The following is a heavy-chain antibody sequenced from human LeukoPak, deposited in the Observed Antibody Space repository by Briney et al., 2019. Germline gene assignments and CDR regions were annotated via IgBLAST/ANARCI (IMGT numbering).Heavy chain of an antibody. CDR2: INPNSGGT. CDR1: GYTFTGYY. CDR3: ARDYYDSSGYYYFDY. Sequence: ASVTVSCKASGYTFTGYYMHWVRQAPGQGLEWMGWINPNSGGTNYAQKFQGRVTMTRDTSISTAYMELSRLRSDDTAVYYCARDYYDSSGYYYFDYWGQGTLVTVSS. D-gene: IGHD3-22*01. J-gene: IGHJ4*02. V-gene: IGHV1-2*02.